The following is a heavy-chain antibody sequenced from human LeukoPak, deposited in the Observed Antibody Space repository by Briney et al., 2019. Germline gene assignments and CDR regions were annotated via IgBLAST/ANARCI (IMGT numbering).Heavy chain of an antibody. D-gene: IGHD3-10*01. J-gene: IGHJ3*02. CDR3: ARDLTILWFGDSRGAFDI. Sequence: GGSLRLSCAASGFTFSSYEMNWVRQAPGKGLEWVSYISSSGSTIYYADSVKGRFTISRDNAKNSLYLQMNSLRAEDTAVYYCARDLTILWFGDSRGAFDIWGQGTMVTVSS. V-gene: IGHV3-48*03. CDR2: ISSSGSTI. CDR1: GFTFSSYE.